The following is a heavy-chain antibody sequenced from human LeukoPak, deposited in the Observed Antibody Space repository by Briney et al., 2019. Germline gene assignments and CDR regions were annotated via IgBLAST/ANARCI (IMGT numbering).Heavy chain of an antibody. V-gene: IGHV3-74*01. CDR2: INSDGSSI. D-gene: IGHD3-22*01. J-gene: IGHJ4*02. Sequence: GGSLRLSCAGSGLSFSAYWMHWVRQLPGKGLVWVSRINSDGSSISYADSVKGRLTIPRDNAKNTLYLQMNSLRLEDTAVYYCARLRGYYDSSDHWGQGTLVTVSS. CDR1: GLSFSAYW. CDR3: ARLRGYYDSSDH.